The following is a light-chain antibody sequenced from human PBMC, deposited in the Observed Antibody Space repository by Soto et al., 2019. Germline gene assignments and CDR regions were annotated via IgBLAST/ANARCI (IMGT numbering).Light chain of an antibody. Sequence: QSVLSQPPSASGTPGQRVTIPCSGTSSNIGSHHVNCYQQLPGTAPKLLIDRSDQRPAWVPDRCTGSTSGTSASLAISGLRSEDDDVYYCAAWGDSLVFGGGTKLTVL. CDR1: SSNIGSHH. CDR2: RSD. CDR3: AAWGDSLV. J-gene: IGLJ2*01. V-gene: IGLV1-47*01.